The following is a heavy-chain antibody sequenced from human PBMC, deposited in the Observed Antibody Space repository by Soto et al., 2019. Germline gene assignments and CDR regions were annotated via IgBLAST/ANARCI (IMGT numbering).Heavy chain of an antibody. D-gene: IGHD6-6*01. CDR2: ISGYNGNT. CDR3: AREGQLGY. CDR1: GYTFSNYG. V-gene: IGHV1-18*01. J-gene: IGHJ4*02. Sequence: ASVKVSCKASGYTFSNYGFSWVRQAPGQGLEWMGWISGYNGNTNYAERLQGRVTMTTDASTSTAYMELRSLRYDDTAVYYCAREGQLGYWGQGTPVTVSS.